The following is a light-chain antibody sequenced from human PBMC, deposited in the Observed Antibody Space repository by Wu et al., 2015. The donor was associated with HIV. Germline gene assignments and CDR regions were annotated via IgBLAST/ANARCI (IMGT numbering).Light chain of an antibody. J-gene: IGKJ1*01. Sequence: DIHLTQSPSFLSASIGDRVTISCRANQDIRSSLAWYQQRSGQVPRLLIYSASTLQSGVPSRFSGSGSGTDFTLTISSLQPEDVATYYCQXYYHTAPWTFGQGTQVEIK. CDR2: SAS. CDR3: QXYYHTAPWT. V-gene: IGKV1-27*01. CDR1: QDIRSS.